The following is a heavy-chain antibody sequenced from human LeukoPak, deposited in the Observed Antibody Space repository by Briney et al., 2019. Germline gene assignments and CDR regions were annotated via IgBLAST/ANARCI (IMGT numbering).Heavy chain of an antibody. D-gene: IGHD6-13*01. CDR2: IYYSGST. CDR3: ARVRRQQQLVGPGYFQH. V-gene: IGHV4-39*01. Sequence: SETLSLTCTVSGGSISSSSYYWGWIRQPPGKGLEWIGSIYYSGSTYYNPSLKSRVTISVDTSKNQFSLKLSSVTAADTAVYYCARVRRQQQLVGPGYFQHWGQGTLVTVSS. CDR1: GGSISSSSYY. J-gene: IGHJ1*01.